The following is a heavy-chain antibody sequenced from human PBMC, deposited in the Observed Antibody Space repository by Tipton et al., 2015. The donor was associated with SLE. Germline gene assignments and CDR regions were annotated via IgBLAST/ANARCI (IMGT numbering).Heavy chain of an antibody. Sequence: TLSLTCTVSGGSISSGYYYWSRIRQPAGKGLEWIGHFYISGSTSYNPSLESRVTISIDKSNNQFYLNLRSVTAADTAVYYCARDGRGYTDAFDIWGQGTLVTVSS. CDR2: FYISGST. D-gene: IGHD6-13*01. CDR3: ARDGRGYTDAFDI. V-gene: IGHV4-61*09. CDR1: GGSISSGYYY. J-gene: IGHJ3*02.